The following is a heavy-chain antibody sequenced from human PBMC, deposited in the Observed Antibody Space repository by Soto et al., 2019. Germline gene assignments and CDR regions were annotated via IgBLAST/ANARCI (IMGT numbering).Heavy chain of an antibody. V-gene: IGHV4-59*01. CDR2: IYYSGST. J-gene: IGHJ4*02. CDR3: ARFPPGGSGYYYGPLDY. D-gene: IGHD3-22*01. CDR1: GGSISSYY. Sequence: SETLSLTCTVSGGSISSYYWSWIRQPPGKGLEWIGYIYYSGSTNYNPSLKSRVTISVDTSKNQFSLKLSSVTAADTAVYYCARFPPGGSGYYYGPLDYWGQGTLVTVSS.